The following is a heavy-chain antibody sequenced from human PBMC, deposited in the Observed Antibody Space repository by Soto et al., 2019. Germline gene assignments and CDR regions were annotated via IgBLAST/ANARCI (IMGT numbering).Heavy chain of an antibody. J-gene: IGHJ6*02. CDR1: GGTFSSYA. V-gene: IGHV1-69*13. Sequence: SVKVSCKASGGTFSSYAISWVRQAPGQGLEWMGGIIPIFGTANYAQKFQGRVTITADESTSTAYMELSSLRSEDTAVYYCVKDTSPAGHFYAMDVWGQGTTVTVSS. CDR3: VKDTSPAGHFYAMDV. D-gene: IGHD2-2*01. CDR2: IIPIFGTA.